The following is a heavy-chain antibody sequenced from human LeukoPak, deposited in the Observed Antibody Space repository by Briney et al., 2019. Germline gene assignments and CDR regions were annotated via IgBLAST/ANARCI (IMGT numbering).Heavy chain of an antibody. V-gene: IGHV3-13*01. Sequence: GGSLRLSCAASGFTFSSYDMHWVRQATGKGLEWVSAIGTAGDTYYPGSVKGRFTISRENAKNSLYLQMNSLRAGDTAVYYCAELGITMIGGVWGKGTTVTISS. CDR3: AELGITMIGGV. D-gene: IGHD3-10*02. J-gene: IGHJ6*04. CDR1: GFTFSSYD. CDR2: IGTAGDT.